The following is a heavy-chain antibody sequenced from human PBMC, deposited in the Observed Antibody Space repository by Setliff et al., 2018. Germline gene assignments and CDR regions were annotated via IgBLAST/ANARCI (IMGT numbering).Heavy chain of an antibody. V-gene: IGHV4-4*08. CDR2: IHTGST. CDR1: GGSISSDI. D-gene: IGHD1-26*01. CDR3: ARSGSYWKPDY. Sequence: SETLSLTCTVSGGSISSDIWSWIRQPPGKGLEWIGQIHTGSTNYNPSLRSRVTISVDMSKNQFSLNLSSVTAADTAVYYCARSGSYWKPDYWGQGTLVTVSS. J-gene: IGHJ4*02.